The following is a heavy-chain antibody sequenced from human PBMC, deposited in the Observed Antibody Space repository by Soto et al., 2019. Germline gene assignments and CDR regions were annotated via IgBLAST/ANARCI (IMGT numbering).Heavy chain of an antibody. CDR2: IYYSGST. CDR1: GGSISSGDYY. D-gene: IGHD3-22*01. V-gene: IGHV4-30-4*01. Sequence: SETLSLTCTVSGGSISSGDYYWSWIRQPPGKGLVWIGYIYYSGSTYYNPSLKSRVTISVDTSKNQFSLKLSSVTAADTAVYYCARAGHYYDSSGYYSPAYFQHWGQGTLVTVSS. CDR3: ARAGHYYDSSGYYSPAYFQH. J-gene: IGHJ1*01.